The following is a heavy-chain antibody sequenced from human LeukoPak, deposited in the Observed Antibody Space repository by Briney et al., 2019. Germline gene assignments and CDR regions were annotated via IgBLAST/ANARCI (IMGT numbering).Heavy chain of an antibody. CDR1: GGSFSGYY. J-gene: IGHJ3*02. Sequence: SDTLSLTCAVYGGSFSGYYWSWIRQPPGKGLEWIGDINHSGSTNYNPSLKSRVTISVDTSKNQFSLKLSSVTAADTAVYYCASQSESGAFDIWGQGTMVTVSS. CDR3: ASQSESGAFDI. V-gene: IGHV4-34*01. CDR2: INHSGST. D-gene: IGHD1-26*01.